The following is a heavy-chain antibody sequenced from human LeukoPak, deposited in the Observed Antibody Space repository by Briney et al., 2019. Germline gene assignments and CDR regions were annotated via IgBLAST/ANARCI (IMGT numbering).Heavy chain of an antibody. D-gene: IGHD6-6*01. V-gene: IGHV4-4*02. CDR3: ARVLGSSSSLYYFDY. Sequence: SETLSLTCAVSGGSISSSNWWSWVRQPPGKGLEWIGEIYHSGSTNYNPSLKSRVTISVDKSKNQFSLKLSSVTAADTAVCYCARVLGSSSSLYYFDYWGQGTLVTVSS. J-gene: IGHJ4*02. CDR2: IYHSGST. CDR1: GGSISSSNW.